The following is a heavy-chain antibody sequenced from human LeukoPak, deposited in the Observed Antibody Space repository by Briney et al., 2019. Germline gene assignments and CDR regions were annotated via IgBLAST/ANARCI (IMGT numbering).Heavy chain of an antibody. CDR1: GGSISSGSYY. D-gene: IGHD6-19*01. V-gene: IGHV4-61*02. J-gene: IGHJ4*02. Sequence: PSQTLSLTCTVSGGSISSGSYYWSWIRQPAGKGLEWIGRIYTSGSTNYNPSLKSRVTISVDTSKNQFSLKLSSVTPADTAVYYCARDLGYSSGWYDYWGQGTLVTVSS. CDR2: IYTSGST. CDR3: ARDLGYSSGWYDY.